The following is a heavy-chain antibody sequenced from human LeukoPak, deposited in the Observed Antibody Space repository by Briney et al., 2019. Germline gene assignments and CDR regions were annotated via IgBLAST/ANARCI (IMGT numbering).Heavy chain of an antibody. V-gene: IGHV4-4*07. Sequence: SETLSLTCTVSGGSISSYYWSWIRQPAGKGLEWIGRIYTRGSTNYNPSLKSRVTMSVDTSKNQFSLKLSSVTAADTAVYYCARVYSSSPAYYFDYWGQGTLVTVSS. CDR3: ARVYSSSPAYYFDY. J-gene: IGHJ4*02. CDR1: GGSISSYY. CDR2: IYTRGST. D-gene: IGHD2-21*01.